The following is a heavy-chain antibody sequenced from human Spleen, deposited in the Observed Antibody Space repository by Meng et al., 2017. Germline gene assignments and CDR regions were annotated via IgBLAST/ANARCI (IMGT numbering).Heavy chain of an antibody. J-gene: IGHJ4*02. CDR2: ISTIFVTA. CDR1: RGTSSSYA. D-gene: IGHD2-15*01. Sequence: VQSVQSGREVETPGLSVKVSRKASRGTSSSYAISWVRQAPGQGLEWMGGISTIFVTANYAKKFQGRVTITADESTSTAYMELSSLRSEDTAVYYCAVHYCSGGSCYPDYWGQGTLVTVSS. V-gene: IGHV1-69*01. CDR3: AVHYCSGGSCYPDY.